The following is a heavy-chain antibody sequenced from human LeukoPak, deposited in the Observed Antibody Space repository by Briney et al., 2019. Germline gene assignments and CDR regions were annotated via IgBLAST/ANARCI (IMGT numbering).Heavy chain of an antibody. CDR3: AREDTAMVIPFDY. CDR2: ISGSGGST. D-gene: IGHD5-18*01. J-gene: IGHJ4*02. Sequence: GGSLRLSCAASGFTFSSYAMSWVRQAPGKGLEWVSAISGSGGSTYYADSVKGRFTISRDNAKNSLYLQMNSLRAEDTAVYYCAREDTAMVIPFDYWGQGTLVTVSS. V-gene: IGHV3-23*01. CDR1: GFTFSSYA.